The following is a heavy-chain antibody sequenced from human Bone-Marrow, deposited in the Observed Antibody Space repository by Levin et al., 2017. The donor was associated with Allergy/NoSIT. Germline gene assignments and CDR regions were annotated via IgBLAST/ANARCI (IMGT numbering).Heavy chain of an antibody. V-gene: IGHV4-39*01. D-gene: IGHD6-25*01. CDR2: IYYSGST. CDR3: ARRRYSRVNWFDP. CDR1: GGSISSSSYY. Sequence: GSLRLSCTVSGGSISSSSYYWGWIRQPPGKGLEWIGSIYYSGSTYYNPSLKSRVTISVDTSKNQFSLKLSSVTAADTAVYYCARRRYSRVNWFDPWGQGTLVTVSS. J-gene: IGHJ5*02.